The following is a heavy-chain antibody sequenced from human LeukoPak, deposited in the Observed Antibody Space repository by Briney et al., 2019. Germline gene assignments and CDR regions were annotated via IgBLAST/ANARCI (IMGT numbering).Heavy chain of an antibody. Sequence: GGSLRLSCAASGFTFSNYWMSWARLTPGKGLEWVANIKEDGSEKHYVDSVKGRFTISRDNAKNSLYLQMDSLGVEDTAVYYCARERFFDYWGQGTLVTVSS. CDR2: IKEDGSEK. CDR3: ARERFFDY. D-gene: IGHD4-17*01. V-gene: IGHV3-7*01. J-gene: IGHJ4*02. CDR1: GFTFSNYW.